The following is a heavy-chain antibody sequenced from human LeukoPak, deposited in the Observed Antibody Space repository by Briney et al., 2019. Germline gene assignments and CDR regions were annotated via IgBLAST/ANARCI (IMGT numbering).Heavy chain of an antibody. J-gene: IGHJ4*02. D-gene: IGHD6-19*01. Sequence: GGSLRLSCAASGFTFSSYGMHWVRQAPGKGLEWVAVISYDGSNKYYADSVRGRFTISRDNSKNTLYLQMNSLRAEDTAVYYCAKGAVGDYWGQGTLVTVSS. V-gene: IGHV3-30*18. CDR2: ISYDGSNK. CDR1: GFTFSSYG. CDR3: AKGAVGDY.